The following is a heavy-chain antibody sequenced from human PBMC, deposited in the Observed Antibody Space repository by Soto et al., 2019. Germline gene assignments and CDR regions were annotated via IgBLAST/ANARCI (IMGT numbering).Heavy chain of an antibody. CDR3: GRDGALGDTAVVDS. CDR2: IWYDGSNK. J-gene: IGHJ4*02. V-gene: IGHV3-33*01. CDR1: GFTFSTYG. Sequence: QVQLVESGGGVVQPGKSLRLSCAASGFTFSTYGMHWVRQAPGKGLEWVAVIWYDGSNKYHGDSLKGRFTISRDNSKNTLYLLINNLRAEDTAVYYCGRDGALGDTAVVDSWGQGTRVTVSS. D-gene: IGHD5-18*01.